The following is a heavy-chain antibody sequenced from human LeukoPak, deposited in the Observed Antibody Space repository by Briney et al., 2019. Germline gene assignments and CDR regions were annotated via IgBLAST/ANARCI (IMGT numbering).Heavy chain of an antibody. CDR2: ISGSVSTI. V-gene: IGHV3-48*03. J-gene: IGHJ4*02. Sequence: GGSLRLSCAASGFTFSSYEMNWVRQAPGKGVEWVSYISGSVSTIYYADSVKGRFTISRDNAKNSLYLQMNSLRVEDTAVYYCARDLAWGAFDYWGQGILVAVSS. CDR3: ARDLAWGAFDY. D-gene: IGHD7-27*01. CDR1: GFTFSSYE.